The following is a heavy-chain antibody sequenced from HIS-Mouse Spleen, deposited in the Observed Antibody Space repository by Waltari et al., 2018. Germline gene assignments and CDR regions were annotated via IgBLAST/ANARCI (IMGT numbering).Heavy chain of an antibody. CDR1: GYTLTELS. Sequence: QVQLVQSGAEVKKPGASVKVSCKVSGYTLTELSMHWVRQAPGNGREWMGGFDPEDGETIYAQKFQGRVTMTEDTSTDTAYMELSSLRSEDTAVYYCATDRESGAEVTLEQGAFDIWGQGTMVTVSS. CDR3: ATDRESGAEVTLEQGAFDI. J-gene: IGHJ3*02. CDR2: FDPEDGET. V-gene: IGHV1-24*01. D-gene: IGHD3-10*01.